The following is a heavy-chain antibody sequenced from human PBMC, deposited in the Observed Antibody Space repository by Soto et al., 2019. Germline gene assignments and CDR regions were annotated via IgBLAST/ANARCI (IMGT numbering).Heavy chain of an antibody. D-gene: IGHD3-3*01. CDR2: ICYSDST. Sequence: QVQLQESGPGLVKPSQTLSLTCTVSGGSISSGGYYWRWIRQHPGKGLEGIGDICYSDSTYYNPYLLRLVTISEEPSKNQFSLKLSSVKAADTAVYYCARGVYDCGSGDCLGQLDIWGQGTMVTVSS. J-gene: IGHJ3*02. V-gene: IGHV4-31*01. CDR3: ARGVYDCGSGDCLGQLDI. CDR1: GGSISSGGYY.